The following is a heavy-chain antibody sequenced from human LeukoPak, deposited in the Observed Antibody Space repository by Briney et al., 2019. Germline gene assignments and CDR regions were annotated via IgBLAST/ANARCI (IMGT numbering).Heavy chain of an antibody. D-gene: IGHD3-22*01. CDR2: IWYDGSNK. V-gene: IGHV3-33*01. CDR1: GFTFSSYG. J-gene: IGHJ3*02. Sequence: GGSLRLSCAASGFTFSSYGMHWVRQAPGKGLEWVAVIWYDGSNKYYADSVKGRFTISRDNSKNTLYLQTNSLRAEDTAVYYCARDVPAYYYDSSGYTDAFDIWGQGTMVTVSS. CDR3: ARDVPAYYYDSSGYTDAFDI.